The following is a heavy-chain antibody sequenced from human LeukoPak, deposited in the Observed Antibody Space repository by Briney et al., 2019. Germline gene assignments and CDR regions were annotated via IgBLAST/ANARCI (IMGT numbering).Heavy chain of an antibody. CDR3: ARQTFGYYDSSGYYYLYYYGMDV. V-gene: IGHV4-39*01. CDR2: IYYSGST. Sequence: SETLSLTCTVSGGSISSSSYYWGWTRQPPGKGLEWIGSIYYSGSTYYNPSLKSRVTISVDTSKNQFSLKLSSVTAADTAVYYCARQTFGYYDSSGYYYLYYYGMDVWGQGTTVTVSS. D-gene: IGHD3-22*01. CDR1: GGSISSSSYY. J-gene: IGHJ6*02.